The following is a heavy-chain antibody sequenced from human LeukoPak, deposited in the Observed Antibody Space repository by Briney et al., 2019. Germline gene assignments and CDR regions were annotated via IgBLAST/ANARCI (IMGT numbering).Heavy chain of an antibody. CDR3: VKDLSYESSGHVLEY. J-gene: IGHJ4*02. CDR1: GFTFEDYT. CDR2: ISWDGTT. V-gene: IGHV3-43*01. Sequence: PGGSLGLSCVASGFTFEDYTMHWVRQAPGKTLEWVSLISWDGTTYYTDSVKGRFTISRDNSKNSLYLQMDTLRSEDTAFYYCVKDLSYESSGHVLEYWGQGTLVTVSS. D-gene: IGHD3-22*01.